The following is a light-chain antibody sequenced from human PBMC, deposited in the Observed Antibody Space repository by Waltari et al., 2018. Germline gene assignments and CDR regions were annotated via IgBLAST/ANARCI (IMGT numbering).Light chain of an antibody. J-gene: IGLJ1*01. Sequence: QSALTQPASVSGSPGQSITISCSGTDRYVVAYDFVSWYQQHPGKAPHLIIYEVSNRPSGISNRFSASKSGNTASLTISGLQAEDEADYYCSSYTTSSAPGVFGTGTRVTVL. CDR2: EVS. CDR3: SSYTTSSAPGV. V-gene: IGLV2-14*01. CDR1: DRYVVAYDF.